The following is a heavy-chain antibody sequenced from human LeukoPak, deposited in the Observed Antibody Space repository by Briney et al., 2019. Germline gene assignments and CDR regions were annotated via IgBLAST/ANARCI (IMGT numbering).Heavy chain of an antibody. CDR1: GYTFTGYY. D-gene: IGHD2-15*01. Sequence: SVKVSCKASGYTFTGYYMHWVRQAPGQGLEWMGGIIPIFGTANYAQKFQGRVTITADESTSTAYMELSSLRSEDTAVYYCARLSVVAATGSVPPDVWGKGTTVTISS. J-gene: IGHJ6*04. CDR2: IIPIFGTA. V-gene: IGHV1-69*13. CDR3: ARLSVVAATGSVPPDV.